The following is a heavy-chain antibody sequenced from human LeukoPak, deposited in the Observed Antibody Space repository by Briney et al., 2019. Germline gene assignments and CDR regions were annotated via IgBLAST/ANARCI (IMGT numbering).Heavy chain of an antibody. CDR2: IYYSGST. V-gene: IGHV4-39*01. CDR1: GGLISNSSYF. Sequence: SGTPSLPCTVSGGLISNSSYFWGGGPQPPREGVEWIGSIYYSGSTYYNPSLKSRVTISVDTSKNQFSLKLSSVTAADTAVYYCARRGGRNWFDPWGQGTLVTVSS. D-gene: IGHD2-15*01. CDR3: ARRGGRNWFDP. J-gene: IGHJ5*02.